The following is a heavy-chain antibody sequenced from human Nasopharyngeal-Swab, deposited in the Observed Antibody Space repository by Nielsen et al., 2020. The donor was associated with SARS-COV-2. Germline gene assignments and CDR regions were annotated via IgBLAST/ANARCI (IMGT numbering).Heavy chain of an antibody. CDR2: IKQDGSEK. D-gene: IGHD3-10*01. J-gene: IGHJ5*02. Sequence: GGSLRLSCVASGFTFRAYLMSWVRQAPAKGLEWVASIKQDGSEKNYVDSVKGRFTISRDNAKNSLFLQMDSLRTEDTAFYYCARVGGRTSPMGPWGQGTLVTVSS. V-gene: IGHV3-7*01. CDR3: ARVGGRTSPMGP. CDR1: GFTFRAYL.